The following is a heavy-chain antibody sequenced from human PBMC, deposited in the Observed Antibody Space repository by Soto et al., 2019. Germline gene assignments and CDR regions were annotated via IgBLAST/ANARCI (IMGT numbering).Heavy chain of an antibody. CDR1: GFTFNIYA. D-gene: IGHD3-22*01. V-gene: IGHV3-23*01. CDR3: EKDRYLGHDSRGYLFGN. J-gene: IGHJ4*02. CDR2: ISRYGDIT. Sequence: EVQLLESGGDLIQPGGSLRLSCAASGFTFNIYAMTWVRQAPGKGLEWVSAISRYGDITYYADSVEGRFSISRNHSKNTLYLQMNSLGAEDTAVYYCEKDRYLGHDSRGYLFGNWGQGTLVTVSS.